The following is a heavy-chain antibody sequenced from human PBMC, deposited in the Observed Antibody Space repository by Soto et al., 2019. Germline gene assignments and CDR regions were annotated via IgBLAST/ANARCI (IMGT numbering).Heavy chain of an antibody. CDR2: IYPGDSDT. Sequence: GESLKISCKGSGYSFTSYWIGWVRQMPGKGLEWMGIIYPGDSDTRYSPSFQGQVTISADKSISTAYLQWSSLKASDTAMYYCARQMDVKSIAARPFDYWGQGTLVTVSS. CDR1: GYSFTSYW. D-gene: IGHD6-6*01. CDR3: ARQMDVKSIAARPFDY. J-gene: IGHJ4*02. V-gene: IGHV5-51*01.